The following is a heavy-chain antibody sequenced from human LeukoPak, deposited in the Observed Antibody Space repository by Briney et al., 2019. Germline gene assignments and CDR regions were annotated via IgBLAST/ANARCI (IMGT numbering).Heavy chain of an antibody. Sequence: PSETLSLTCSVSGVSIRDSYWSWIWQPPGKGLEWIGYIYYSGSTKYTPSLQSRVTISVDTSKNQFSLNLSSVTATDTAVYYCARHRRNTVTTAGFDYWGQGTLVSVSS. V-gene: IGHV4-59*08. J-gene: IGHJ4*02. CDR3: ARHRRNTVTTAGFDY. D-gene: IGHD4-17*01. CDR1: GVSIRDSY. CDR2: IYYSGST.